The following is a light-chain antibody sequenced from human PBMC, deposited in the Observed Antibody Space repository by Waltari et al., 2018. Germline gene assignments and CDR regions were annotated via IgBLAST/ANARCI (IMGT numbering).Light chain of an antibody. CDR3: QSYDSMLAVV. V-gene: IGLV1-40*01. J-gene: IGLJ2*01. CDR2: GNH. Sequence: QSVLTQPPSVSGAPGQRVTISCTGSSSNIGAGYDAHWYQQLPGTAPTLLVNGNHTRPAGADRLLSGSQAGTAASVASTWLQAEDEADYCCQSYDSMLAVVFGGGTKLTVL. CDR1: SSNIGAGYD.